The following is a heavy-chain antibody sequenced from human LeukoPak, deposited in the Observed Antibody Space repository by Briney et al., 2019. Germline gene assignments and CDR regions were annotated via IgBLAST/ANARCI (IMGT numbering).Heavy chain of an antibody. Sequence: SETLSLTCAVYGGSFSGYCWSWIRQPPGKGLEWIGEINHSGSTNYNPSLKSRVTISVDTSKNQFSLKLSSVTAADTAVYYCARGRGHYDYVWGSYYYYMDVWGKGTTVTVSS. CDR3: ARGRGHYDYVWGSYYYYMDV. D-gene: IGHD3-16*01. CDR1: GGSFSGYC. CDR2: INHSGST. V-gene: IGHV4-34*01. J-gene: IGHJ6*03.